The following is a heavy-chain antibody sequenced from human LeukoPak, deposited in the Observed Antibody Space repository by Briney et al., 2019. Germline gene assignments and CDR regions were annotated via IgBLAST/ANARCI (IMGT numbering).Heavy chain of an antibody. Sequence: PGGSLRLSCAASGFCFSIYSLNWVRQAPGKGLEGVSYISHTGSTMSYADSVKGRFTISRDNAKNSLYLQMNSLRAEDTAVYYCARAYYYDSSGYPDAFDIWGQGTMVTVSS. D-gene: IGHD3-22*01. CDR3: ARAYYYDSSGYPDAFDI. CDR1: GFCFSIYS. CDR2: ISHTGSTM. V-gene: IGHV3-48*04. J-gene: IGHJ3*02.